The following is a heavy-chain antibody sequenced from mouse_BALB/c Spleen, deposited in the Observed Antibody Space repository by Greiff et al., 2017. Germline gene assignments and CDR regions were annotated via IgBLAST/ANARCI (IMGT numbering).Heavy chain of an antibody. Sequence: EVQRVESGGGLVKPGGSLKLSCAASGFTFSSYAMSWVRQSPEKRLEWVAEISSGGSYTYYPDTVTGRFTISRDNAKNTLYLEMSSLRSEDTAMYYCAAYYSHAMDYWGQGTSVTVSS. J-gene: IGHJ4*01. D-gene: IGHD2-12*01. V-gene: IGHV5-9-4*01. CDR1: GFTFSSYA. CDR3: AAYYSHAMDY. CDR2: ISSGGSYT.